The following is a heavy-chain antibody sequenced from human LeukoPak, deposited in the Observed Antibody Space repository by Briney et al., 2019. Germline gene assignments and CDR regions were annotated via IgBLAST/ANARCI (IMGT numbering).Heavy chain of an antibody. D-gene: IGHD5-24*01. V-gene: IGHV3-23*01. CDR2: IVGNGGGI. Sequence: GGSLRLSCSASGFTFSIYAMNWVRQAPGKGLEWVSVIVGNGGGIHYADSVKGRFTISIDNVNDIRYLQINSLRAEDTAVYYCAKDRIPDGKYSIDFWGQGTLVTVSS. CDR3: AKDRIPDGKYSIDF. J-gene: IGHJ4*02. CDR1: GFTFSIYA.